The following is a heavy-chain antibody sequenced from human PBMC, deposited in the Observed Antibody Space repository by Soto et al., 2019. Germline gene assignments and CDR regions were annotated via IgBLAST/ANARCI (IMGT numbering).Heavy chain of an antibody. CDR2: IYYSGST. Sequence: SETLSLTCSVSGGSISSSSYFWGWIRQPPGKGLEWIGSIYYSGSTYYNPSLKSRVTVSVDTSKNQFSLKLSSVIAADTAVYYCARHPSDFWFDPWGQGTLVTVSS. CDR3: ARHPSDFWFDP. J-gene: IGHJ5*02. D-gene: IGHD2-21*02. CDR1: GGSISSSSYF. V-gene: IGHV4-39*01.